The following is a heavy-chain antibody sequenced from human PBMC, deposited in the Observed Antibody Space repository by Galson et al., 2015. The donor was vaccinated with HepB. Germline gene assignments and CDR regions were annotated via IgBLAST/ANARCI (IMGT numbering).Heavy chain of an antibody. D-gene: IGHD3-22*01. V-gene: IGHV3-48*02. CDR3: ARDYYDRDYYDSTGFENCYFDL. J-gene: IGHJ2*01. Sequence: SLRLSCAASGFTFNTYSMNWVRQAPGKGLEWLSYISRSSGTIYYADSLKGRFTISRDNAKNSLYLQMNSLRDEDTAVYYCARDYYDRDYYDSTGFENCYFDLWGRGTLVTVSS. CDR1: GFTFNTYS. CDR2: ISRSSGTI.